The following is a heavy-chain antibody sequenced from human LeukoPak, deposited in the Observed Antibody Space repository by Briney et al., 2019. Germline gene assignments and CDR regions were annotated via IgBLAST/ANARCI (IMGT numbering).Heavy chain of an antibody. J-gene: IGHJ5*02. CDR3: ARDTALIRTPGGPDS. V-gene: IGHV1-18*01. Sequence: ASVKVSCXTSGYSFASYGISWVRQAPGQGLEWMGWISAYNGDTRYAQHLQGRVSLTTDLSTGTAFMELRSLTSDDTALYYCARDTALIRTPGGPDSWGQGTLVTVSS. CDR2: ISAYNGDT. D-gene: IGHD2-8*02. CDR1: GYSFASYG.